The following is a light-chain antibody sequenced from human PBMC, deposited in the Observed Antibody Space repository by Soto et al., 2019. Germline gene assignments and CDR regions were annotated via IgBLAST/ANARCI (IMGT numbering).Light chain of an antibody. V-gene: IGLV3-1*01. CDR1: KLGDKY. CDR2: QDS. CDR3: QAWDSSTVV. J-gene: IGLJ2*01. Sequence: SYELTQPPSVSVSPGQTASITCSGDKLGDKYACWYQKKPGQSPVLVIYQDSKRPSGIPERFSGSNSGNTATLTISGTQAMDEADYYCQAWDSSTVVFGGGTTLTVL.